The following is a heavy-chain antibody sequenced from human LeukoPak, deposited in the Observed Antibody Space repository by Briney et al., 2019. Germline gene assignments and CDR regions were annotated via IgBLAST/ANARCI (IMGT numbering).Heavy chain of an antibody. CDR3: ARRHRRGAYTYGVDY. CDR1: GYSFTNYW. Sequence: GESLQISCKGSGYSFTNYWIAWVRQMPGKGLEWMGIIFPGDSHTRYSPSFQGQVTISADKSISTAYLQWNSLKASDTAMYYCARRHRRGAYTYGVDYWGQGTPVTVSS. V-gene: IGHV5-51*01. J-gene: IGHJ4*02. D-gene: IGHD5-18*01. CDR2: IFPGDSHT.